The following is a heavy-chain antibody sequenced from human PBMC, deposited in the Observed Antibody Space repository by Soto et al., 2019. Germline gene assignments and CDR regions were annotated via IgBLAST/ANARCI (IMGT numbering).Heavy chain of an antibody. J-gene: IGHJ6*02. CDR3: ARDLEYSGYDYYYYYGMDV. CDR1: GYTFTNYG. D-gene: IGHD5-12*01. V-gene: IGHV1-18*04. Sequence: ASVKVSCKTSGYTFTNYGLNWVRQAPGQGLEWMGWISAYNRNTNFAQNLRDRVTLTTDTSTSTAYMELSSLGSEDTAVYYCARDLEYSGYDYYYYYGMDVWGQGTTVTVSS. CDR2: ISAYNRNT.